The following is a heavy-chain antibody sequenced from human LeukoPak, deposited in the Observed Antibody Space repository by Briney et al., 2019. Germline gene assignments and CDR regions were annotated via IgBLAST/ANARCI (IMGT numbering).Heavy chain of an antibody. CDR2: ITSGGDYI. CDR1: GFTFNTFN. D-gene: IGHD3-9*01. CDR3: ARGHYDVLAASYKWTPDY. V-gene: IGHV3-21*01. Sequence: GGSLRLSCAASGFTFNTFNMNWVRQAPGKGLEWVSSITSGGDYIYYADSVKGRFTTSRDNAKNSLSLQLNSLRVEDTAVYYCARGHYDVLAASYKWTPDYWGQGTLVTVS. J-gene: IGHJ4*02.